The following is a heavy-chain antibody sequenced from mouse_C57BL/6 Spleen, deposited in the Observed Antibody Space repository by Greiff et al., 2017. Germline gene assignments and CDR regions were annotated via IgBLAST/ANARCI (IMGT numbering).Heavy chain of an antibody. V-gene: IGHV3-6*01. J-gene: IGHJ4*01. CDR3: ARGGYGAMDY. CDR1: GYSITSGYY. Sequence: EVQLVESGPGLVKPSQSLSLTCSVTGYSITSGYYWNWIRQFPGNKLEWMGYISYDGSNNYNPSLKNRITITRDPSKNQFFLKLNSVTTEDTATYYCARGGYGAMDYWGQGTSVTVSS. D-gene: IGHD1-1*02. CDR2: ISYDGSN.